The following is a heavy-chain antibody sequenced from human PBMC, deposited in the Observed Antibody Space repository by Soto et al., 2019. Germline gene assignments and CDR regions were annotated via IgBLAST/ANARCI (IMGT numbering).Heavy chain of an antibody. Sequence: SVKVSCKASGGTFSSYTISWVRQAPGQGLEWMGRIVPILDIINYAQKFQGRVTITADKSTTTAYMELSSLRSEDTAVYYCARDDTAIGQCGRTSCYGPVEYWGQGTLVTVSS. V-gene: IGHV1-69*04. J-gene: IGHJ4*02. CDR1: GGTFSSYT. CDR2: IVPILDII. CDR3: ARDDTAIGQCGRTSCYGPVEY. D-gene: IGHD2-2*01.